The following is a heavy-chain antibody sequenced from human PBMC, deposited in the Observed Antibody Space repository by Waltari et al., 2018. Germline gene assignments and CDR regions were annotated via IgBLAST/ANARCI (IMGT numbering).Heavy chain of an antibody. D-gene: IGHD2-8*02. CDR2: VSSNSSTI. V-gene: IGHV3-48*01. CDR1: GFTLTNYN. CDR3: ARDLVFSRGAFDI. Sequence: EVQLLESVGDLVQPGGSLRLSCAASGFTLTNYNMNWVRQAPGKGLEWVSYVSSNSSTIYYADSVKGRFTISRDNAKNSLYLQMNSLRAEDTAVYYCARDLVFSRGAFDIWGQGTMVTVSS. J-gene: IGHJ3*02.